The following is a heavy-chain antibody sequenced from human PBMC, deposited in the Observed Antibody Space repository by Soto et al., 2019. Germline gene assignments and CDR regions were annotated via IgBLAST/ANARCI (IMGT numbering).Heavy chain of an antibody. D-gene: IGHD4-17*01. Sequence: QLVESGGGLVQPGGSLKLSCAVSGVTFSGSAMHWVRQASGKGLEWVGRIRSKSNRYATAYAASVKGRFTISRDDSKNTAYLQMNSLKAEDTAVYYCTRGYGDYVRDYWGQGTLVTVSS. CDR2: IRSKSNRYAT. CDR3: TRGYGDYVRDY. CDR1: GVTFSGSA. V-gene: IGHV3-73*01. J-gene: IGHJ4*02.